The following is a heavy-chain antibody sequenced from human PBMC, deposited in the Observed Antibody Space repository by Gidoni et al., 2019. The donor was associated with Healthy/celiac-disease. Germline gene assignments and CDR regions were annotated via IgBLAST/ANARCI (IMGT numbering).Heavy chain of an antibody. Sequence: QVQLVESGGGVVQPGRSLRLSCAASGFTFSSYAMHWVRQAPGKGLEWVAVISYDGSNKYYADSVKGRFTISRDNSKNTLYLQMNSLRAEDTAVYYCARGVRWAGNFDYWGQGTLVTVSS. CDR2: ISYDGSNK. CDR1: GFTFSSYA. V-gene: IGHV3-30-3*01. D-gene: IGHD4-17*01. CDR3: ARGVRWAGNFDY. J-gene: IGHJ4*02.